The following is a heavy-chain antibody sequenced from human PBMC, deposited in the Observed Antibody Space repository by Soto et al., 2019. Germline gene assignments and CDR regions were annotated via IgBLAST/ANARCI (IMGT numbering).Heavy chain of an antibody. CDR1: GFTFSSYA. CDR2: ISYDGSNT. Sequence: QVQLVESGGGVVQPGRSLRLSCAASGFTFSSYAMHWVRQAPGKGLEWVAVISYDGSNTYYADSVKGRFTISRDNSKNTLYLQMNSLRAEDTAVYYCAREYSYGPQITYYYYGMDVWGQGTTVTVSS. J-gene: IGHJ6*02. CDR3: AREYSYGPQITYYYYGMDV. D-gene: IGHD5-18*01. V-gene: IGHV3-30-3*01.